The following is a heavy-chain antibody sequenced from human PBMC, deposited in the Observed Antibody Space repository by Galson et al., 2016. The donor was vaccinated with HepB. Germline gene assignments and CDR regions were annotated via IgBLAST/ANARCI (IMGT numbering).Heavy chain of an antibody. D-gene: IGHD3-3*01. CDR1: GFTVSSAY. V-gene: IGHV3-53*01. Sequence: SMRLSCAASGFTVSSAYLNWVRQAPGKGLEWVSVIYSGGTTYYADSVKGRFTLSRDNSKNTLYLQMNSLRAEDTAVYYCASLRFKGFDLWGRGTLVTVSS. CDR2: IYSGGTT. CDR3: ASLRFKGFDL. J-gene: IGHJ2*01.